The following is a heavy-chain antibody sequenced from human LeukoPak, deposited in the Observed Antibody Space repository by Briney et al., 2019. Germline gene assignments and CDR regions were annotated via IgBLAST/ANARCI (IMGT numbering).Heavy chain of an antibody. J-gene: IGHJ4*02. Sequence: SETLSLTCTVSDGSISSHYWSWIRQPAGKGLEYIGRIHTSGITNYNPSLKSRVTMSGDTSKNQFSLKLSSVTAADTAVYYCARDLGSNYVYFDYWGQGSLVTVSS. V-gene: IGHV4-4*07. CDR1: DGSISSHY. CDR2: IHTSGIT. D-gene: IGHD1-26*01. CDR3: ARDLGSNYVYFDY.